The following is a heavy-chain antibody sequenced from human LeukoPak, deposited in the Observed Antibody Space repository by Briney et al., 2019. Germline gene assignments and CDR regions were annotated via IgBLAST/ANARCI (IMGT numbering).Heavy chain of an antibody. CDR2: IYPGDSDT. Sequence: KNGESLKISCKGSGYTFTSYWTGWVRQMPGKGLEWMGIIYPGDSDTRYSPSLQGQVTISADKSISTAYLQWSSLKASDTAMYYCASGIVGVRDAFDIWGQGTMVTVSS. D-gene: IGHD1-26*01. CDR1: GYTFTSYW. J-gene: IGHJ3*02. CDR3: ASGIVGVRDAFDI. V-gene: IGHV5-51*01.